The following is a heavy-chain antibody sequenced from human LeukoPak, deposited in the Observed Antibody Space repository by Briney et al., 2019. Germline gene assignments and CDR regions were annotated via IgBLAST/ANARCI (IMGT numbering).Heavy chain of an antibody. J-gene: IGHJ6*02. CDR3: ARGLYYYDSSGYLYYYYYGMDV. V-gene: IGHV7-4-1*02. CDR1: GYTFTSYA. D-gene: IGHD3-22*01. Sequence: RASVKVSCKASGYTFTSYAMNWVRQAPGQGLEWMGWINTNTGNPTYAQGFTGRFVFSLDTSVSTAYLQISSLKAEDTAVYYCARGLYYYDSSGYLYYYYYGMDVWGQGTTVTVSS. CDR2: INTNTGNP.